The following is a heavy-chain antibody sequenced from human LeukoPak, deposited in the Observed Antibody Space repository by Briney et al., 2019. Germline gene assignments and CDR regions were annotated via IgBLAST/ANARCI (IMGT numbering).Heavy chain of an antibody. CDR1: GYTFTDYY. J-gene: IGHJ5*02. V-gene: IGHV1-2*02. Sequence: AASVKVSCKASGYTFTDYYIHWVRQAPGLGLEWMGWINPKSGGASCTQKFQGRVTMTRDTSISTAYMELSRLTSDDTAVYYCARSGSGTYFNRFDPWGQGTLVTVSS. CDR3: ARSGSGTYFNRFDP. CDR2: INPKSGGA. D-gene: IGHD3-10*01.